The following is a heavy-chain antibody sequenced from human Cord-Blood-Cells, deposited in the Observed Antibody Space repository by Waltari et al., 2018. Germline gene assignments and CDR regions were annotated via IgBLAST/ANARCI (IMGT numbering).Heavy chain of an antibody. CDR1: GFTVSSNY. D-gene: IGHD2-2*01. Sequence: EVQLVESGGGLIQPGGSLRLSCAASGFTVSSNYMSWVRQAPGKGLEWVSVIYSGGSTYYADSVKGRFTISRDNSKNTLYLQMNSLRAEDTAVYYCARRDCSSTSCYWYFDLWGRGTLVTVSS. CDR2: IYSGGST. CDR3: ARRDCSSTSCYWYFDL. V-gene: IGHV3-53*01. J-gene: IGHJ2*01.